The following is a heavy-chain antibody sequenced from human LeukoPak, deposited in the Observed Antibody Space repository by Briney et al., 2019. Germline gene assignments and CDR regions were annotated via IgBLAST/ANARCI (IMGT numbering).Heavy chain of an antibody. D-gene: IGHD6-19*01. Sequence: GGSLRLSCAASGFTFSRHWMTWVRQAPGKGLEWVAVISYDGSNKYYADSVKGRFTISRDNSKNTLFLEMNSLRAEDTAVYYCAKALTSGWYLDAFNIWGQGTMVTVSS. CDR3: AKALTSGWYLDAFNI. CDR2: ISYDGSNK. CDR1: GFTFSRHW. J-gene: IGHJ3*02. V-gene: IGHV3-30*18.